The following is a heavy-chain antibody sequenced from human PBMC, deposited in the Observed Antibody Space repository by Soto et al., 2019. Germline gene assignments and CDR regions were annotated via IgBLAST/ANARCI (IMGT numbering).Heavy chain of an antibody. J-gene: IGHJ3*02. CDR1: GGSFSGYY. Sequence: PSETLSLTCAVYGGSFSGYYWSWIRQPPGKGLEWIGEINHSGSTNYNPSLKSRVTISVDTSKNQFSLKLSSVTAADTAVYYCARGPPKGGVTPGAFDIWGKGTMVTVSS. CDR3: ARGPPKGGVTPGAFDI. CDR2: INHSGST. D-gene: IGHD4-4*01. V-gene: IGHV4-34*01.